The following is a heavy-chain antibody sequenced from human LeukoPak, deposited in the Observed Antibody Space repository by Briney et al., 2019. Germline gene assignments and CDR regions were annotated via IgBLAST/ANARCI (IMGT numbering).Heavy chain of an antibody. CDR3: AKDQGYYGSGSYKEYFQH. V-gene: IGHV3-74*01. CDR2: INTDMSII. D-gene: IGHD3-10*01. Sequence: SGESLRLSCAPSGLTFSNYWLHWVRQPPGKGLVWVSRINTDMSIINYADSVKGRFTISRDNAKNTLYLQMNSLRAEDTAVYYCAKDQGYYGSGSYKEYFQHWGQGTLVTVSS. CDR1: GLTFSNYW. J-gene: IGHJ1*01.